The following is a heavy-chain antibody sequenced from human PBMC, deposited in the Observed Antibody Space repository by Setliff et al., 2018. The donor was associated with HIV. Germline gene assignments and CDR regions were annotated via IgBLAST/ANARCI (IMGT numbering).Heavy chain of an antibody. CDR2: VYLSGSI. Sequence: KPSETLSLTCTVSGGSISNDYWGWVRQPPGKGLEWIGFVYLSGSITYNPSLKGRVTISIDRSKNEFSLKLSSVTAADTALYYCARDRDYGGNRDAFDIWGQGIMVTVSS. CDR3: ARDRDYGGNRDAFDI. D-gene: IGHD4-17*01. J-gene: IGHJ3*02. V-gene: IGHV4-59*01. CDR1: GGSISNDY.